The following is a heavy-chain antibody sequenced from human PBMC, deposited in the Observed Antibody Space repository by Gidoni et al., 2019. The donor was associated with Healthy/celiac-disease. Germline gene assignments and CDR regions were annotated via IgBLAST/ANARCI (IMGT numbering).Heavy chain of an antibody. Sequence: HLQLQESGSGLVKPSHTLSLPCAVSGGPICSGGYSWSWLRQPPGKGLEWIGYIYHSGSTYYNPSLKSRVTISVDRSKNQFSLKLSSVTAADTAVYYCARDTMAGTFDIWGQGTMVTVSS. V-gene: IGHV4-30-2*01. D-gene: IGHD3-10*01. CDR3: ARDTMAGTFDI. CDR2: IYHSGST. J-gene: IGHJ3*02. CDR1: GGPICSGGYS.